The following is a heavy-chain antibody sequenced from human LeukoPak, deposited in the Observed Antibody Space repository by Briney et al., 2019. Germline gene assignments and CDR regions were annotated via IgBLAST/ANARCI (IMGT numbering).Heavy chain of an antibody. V-gene: IGHV3-30*02. D-gene: IGHD1-26*01. Sequence: GGSLRLSCAASGFTFSSYGMHWVRQAPGKGLEWVAFIRYDGSNKYYADSVKGRFTISRDNSKNTLYLQMNSLRAEDTAVYYCAREDGVGATGGWFDPWGQGTLVTVSS. J-gene: IGHJ5*02. CDR3: AREDGVGATGGWFDP. CDR2: IRYDGSNK. CDR1: GFTFSSYG.